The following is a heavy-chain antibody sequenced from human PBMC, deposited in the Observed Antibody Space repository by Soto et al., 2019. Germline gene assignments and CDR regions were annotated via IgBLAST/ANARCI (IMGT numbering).Heavy chain of an antibody. J-gene: IGHJ4*02. CDR1: GFTFSSYA. CDR3: AKFFLTGITDEIHFDY. Sequence: EVQLLESGGGLVQPGGSLRLSCAASGFTFSSYAMSWVRQAPGKGLEWVSAISGSGGSTYYADSVKGRFTISRDNSKNTLYLQMNSLRAEDTAVYYCAKFFLTGITDEIHFDYWGQGTLVTVSS. V-gene: IGHV3-23*01. D-gene: IGHD3-10*01. CDR2: ISGSGGST.